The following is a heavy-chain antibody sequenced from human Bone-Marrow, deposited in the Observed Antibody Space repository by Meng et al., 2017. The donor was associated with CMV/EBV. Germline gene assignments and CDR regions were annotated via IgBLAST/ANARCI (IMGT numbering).Heavy chain of an antibody. J-gene: IGHJ5*02. V-gene: IGHV1-2*02. Sequence: ASVKVSCKASGYTFTGYYMHWVRQAPGQGLEWMGWINPNSGGANYAQKFQGRVTMTRDTSISTACLELSRLRSDDTAVYYCARGWYGDRYQSGWFDPWGQGTLVTVSS. CDR3: ARGWYGDRYQSGWFDP. CDR1: GYTFTGYY. CDR2: INPNSGGA. D-gene: IGHD4-17*01.